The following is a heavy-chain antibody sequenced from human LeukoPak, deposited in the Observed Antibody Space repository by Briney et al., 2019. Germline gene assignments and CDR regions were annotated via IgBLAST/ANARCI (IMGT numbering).Heavy chain of an antibody. CDR1: GLMFSNAW. V-gene: IGHV3-15*01. CDR2: IKGKSDGGTT. CDR3: TTDPFNYYDNDDYFNS. D-gene: IGHD3-22*01. J-gene: IGHJ4*02. Sequence: GGSLRLSCAASGLMFSNAWMSWVRQAPGKGLEWVGRIKGKSDGGTTDLAAPVKGRFTISRDDSKNTLYLQMNSLKSEDTAVYYCTTDPFNYYDNDDYFNSWGQGTLVTVSS.